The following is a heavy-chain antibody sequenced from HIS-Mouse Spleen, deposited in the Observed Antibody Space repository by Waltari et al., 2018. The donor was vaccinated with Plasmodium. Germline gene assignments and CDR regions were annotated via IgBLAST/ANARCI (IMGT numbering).Heavy chain of an antibody. J-gene: IGHJ4*02. CDR2: ISGSGGST. V-gene: IGHV3-23*01. Sequence: EVQLLESGGGLVQPGGSLRLSCAASGFTFSSYAMSWVRQAPGEGVEGVSVISGSGGSTDYADSVKGRFTISGANSKNPLYLQMNSLRAEDTAVYYCAKSSKGTGDLWDYWGQGTLVTVSS. D-gene: IGHD7-27*01. CDR1: GFTFSSYA. CDR3: AKSSKGTGDLWDY.